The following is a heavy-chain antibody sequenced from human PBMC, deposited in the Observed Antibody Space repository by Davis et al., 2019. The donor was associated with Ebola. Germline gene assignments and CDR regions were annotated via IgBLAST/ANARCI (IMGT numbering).Heavy chain of an antibody. Sequence: SETLSLTCTVSGGSISSGGYYWSWIRQHPGKGLEWIGYIYYSGSTYYNPSLKSRVTISVDTSKNQFSLKLSSVTAADTAVYYCARGPRGYYYYYYMDVWGKGTTVTVSS. CDR3: ARGPRGYYYYYYMDV. CDR1: GGSISSGGYY. J-gene: IGHJ6*03. CDR2: IYYSGST. V-gene: IGHV4-31*03.